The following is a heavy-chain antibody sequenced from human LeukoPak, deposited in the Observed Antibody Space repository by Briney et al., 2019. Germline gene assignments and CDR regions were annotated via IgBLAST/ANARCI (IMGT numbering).Heavy chain of an antibody. J-gene: IGHJ4*02. V-gene: IGHV1-2*02. CDR2: INPNSGGT. CDR3: ARDLEFVRQRLINARGFDY. CDR1: GYTSTGYY. Sequence: GASVKVSCKASGYTSTGYYMHWVRQAPGQGLEWMGWINPNSGGTNYAQKFQGRVTMTRDTSISTAYMELSRLRSDDTAVYYCARDLEFVRQRLINARGFDYWGQGTLVTVSS. D-gene: IGHD6-25*01.